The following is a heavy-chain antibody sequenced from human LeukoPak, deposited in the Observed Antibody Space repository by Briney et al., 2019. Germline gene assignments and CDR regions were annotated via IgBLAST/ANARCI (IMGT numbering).Heavy chain of an antibody. CDR3: ARSGRCTNGVCYFGRFDY. D-gene: IGHD2-8*01. CDR1: GGSISSSSYY. CDR2: IYYSGST. V-gene: IGHV4-39*07. J-gene: IGHJ4*02. Sequence: SETLSLTCTVSGGSISSSSYYWGWIRQPPGKGLEWIGSIYYSGSTYYNPSLKSRVAISVDTSKNQFSLKLSSVTAADTAVYYCARSGRCTNGVCYFGRFDYWGQGTLVTVSS.